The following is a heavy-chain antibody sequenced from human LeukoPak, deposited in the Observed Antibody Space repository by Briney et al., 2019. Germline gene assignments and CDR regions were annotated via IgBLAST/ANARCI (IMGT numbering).Heavy chain of an antibody. CDR2: INPNSGGT. CDR1: GYRFRDHY. V-gene: IGHV1-2*02. Sequence: GASVKISCKAYGYRFRDHYIHWVRQAPGQGLEYLGWINPNSGGTNYAQKFQGRVTLTRDTSIDTAYIYLDSLTSDDTAVYFCARGYFGDYVLDTWGQGTLVTVSS. D-gene: IGHD4-17*01. J-gene: IGHJ5*02. CDR3: ARGYFGDYVLDT.